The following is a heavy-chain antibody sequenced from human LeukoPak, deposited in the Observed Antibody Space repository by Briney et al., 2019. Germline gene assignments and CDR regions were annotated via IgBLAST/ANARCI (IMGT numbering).Heavy chain of an antibody. CDR1: GFNFASNW. Sequence: GGSLRLSCAASGFNFASNWMHWVRQTPGKGLMWVSRINSGGSGTSYADSVEGRFTISRDNAKNTLYLQMNSLRAEDTAVYYCARDPSRYFDYWGQGTLVTVSS. J-gene: IGHJ4*02. V-gene: IGHV3-74*01. CDR3: ARDPSRYFDY. D-gene: IGHD2-2*01. CDR2: INSGGSGT.